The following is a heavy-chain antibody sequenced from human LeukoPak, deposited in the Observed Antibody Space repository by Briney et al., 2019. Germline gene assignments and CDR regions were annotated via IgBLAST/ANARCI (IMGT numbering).Heavy chain of an antibody. V-gene: IGHV4-61*02. Sequence: PSETLSLTCTVSGGSISSGSYYWSWIRQPAGKGLEWIGRIYTSGSTNYNPSLKSRVTISEDTSKNQFSLKLSSVTAADTAVYYCATGGIAVAGYAFDIWGQGTMVTVSS. D-gene: IGHD6-19*01. J-gene: IGHJ3*02. CDR2: IYTSGST. CDR3: ATGGIAVAGYAFDI. CDR1: GGSISSGSYY.